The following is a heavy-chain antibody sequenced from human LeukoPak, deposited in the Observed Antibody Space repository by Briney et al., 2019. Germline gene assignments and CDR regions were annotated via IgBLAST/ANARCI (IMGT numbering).Heavy chain of an antibody. D-gene: IGHD3-3*01. CDR3: ASRYLDDFWSGYTDAFDI. CDR2: INPSGGST. CDR1: GYTFTSYY. V-gene: IGHV1-46*03. Sequence: ASVKVSCKASGYTFTSYYMHWVRQAPGQGLEWMGIINPSGGSTSYAQKFQGRVTMTGDTSTSTVYMELSSLRSEDTAVYYCASRYLDDFWSGYTDAFDIWGQGTMVTVSS. J-gene: IGHJ3*02.